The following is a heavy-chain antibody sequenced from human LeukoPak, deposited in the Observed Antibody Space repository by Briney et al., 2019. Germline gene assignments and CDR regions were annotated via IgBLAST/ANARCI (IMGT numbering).Heavy chain of an antibody. CDR1: GFTFSSSW. Sequence: GGSRRLSCAASGFTFSSSWMTWVRQAPGKGLEWVAHIKEDGNEEYYVDSVKGRFTISRDNAKNSLYLQMNSLRAEDTAVFYCARWNNDWEFDYAGQGTLVSVSS. V-gene: IGHV3-7*05. J-gene: IGHJ4*02. CDR2: IKEDGNEE. D-gene: IGHD1/OR15-1a*01. CDR3: ARWNNDWEFDY.